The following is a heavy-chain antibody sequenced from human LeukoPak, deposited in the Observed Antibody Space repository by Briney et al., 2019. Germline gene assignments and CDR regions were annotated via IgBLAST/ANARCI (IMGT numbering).Heavy chain of an antibody. CDR1: GFTFSSYS. V-gene: IGHV3-21*01. D-gene: IGHD3-3*01. J-gene: IGHJ4*02. CDR2: ISSSSSYI. Sequence: GGSLRLSCAASGFTFSSYSMDWVRQAPGKGLGWVSSISSSSSYIYYAESVKGRFTISRDNAKNSLYLQMNSLRAEDTAVYYCARDEVGGYIWSGYYSRSGIDYWGQGTLVTVSS. CDR3: ARDEVGGYIWSGYYSRSGIDY.